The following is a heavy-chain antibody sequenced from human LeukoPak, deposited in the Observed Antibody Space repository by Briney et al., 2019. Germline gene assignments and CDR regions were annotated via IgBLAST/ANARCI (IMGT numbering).Heavy chain of an antibody. J-gene: IGHJ4*02. D-gene: IGHD5-18*01. CDR2: IRYDGSNK. V-gene: IGHV3-30*02. CDR1: GFTFSSYG. Sequence: GGSLRLSCAASGFTFSSYGMHWVRQAPGKGLEWVAFIRYDGSNKYYADSVKGRFTISRDNSKNTLYLQMNSLRAEDTAVYYCATDERGYRYGPGDYWGQGPLVTVSS. CDR3: ATDERGYRYGPGDY.